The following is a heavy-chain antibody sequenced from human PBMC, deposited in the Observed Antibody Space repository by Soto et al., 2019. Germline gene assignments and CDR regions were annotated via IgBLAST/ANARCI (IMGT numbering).Heavy chain of an antibody. CDR3: ASQQWPSSLDY. J-gene: IGHJ4*01. CDR2: IIPIFGTA. Sequence: QVQLVQSGAEVKKPGSSVKVSCKASGGTFSSYAISWVRQAPGQGLEWMGGIIPIFGTANYAQTFQGRLTFTADESTRTAYRELTSLRSEDTAVYYFASQQWPSSLDYWGQGTQFTVSS. V-gene: IGHV1-69*01. D-gene: IGHD6-19*01. CDR1: GGTFSSYA.